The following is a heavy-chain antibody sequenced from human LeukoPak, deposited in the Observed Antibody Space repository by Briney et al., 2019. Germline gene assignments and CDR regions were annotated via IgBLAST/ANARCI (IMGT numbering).Heavy chain of an antibody. Sequence: TGGSLRLSCAASGFTFDDYGMSWVRQAPGKGLGWVSGINWNGGSTGYADSVKGRFTISRDNAKNSLYLQMNSLRAEDTALYYCARVATVTTWGDLYYYYYMDVWGKGTTVTVS. CDR2: INWNGGST. CDR3: ARVATVTTWGDLYYYYYMDV. D-gene: IGHD4-17*01. CDR1: GFTFDDYG. V-gene: IGHV3-20*04. J-gene: IGHJ6*03.